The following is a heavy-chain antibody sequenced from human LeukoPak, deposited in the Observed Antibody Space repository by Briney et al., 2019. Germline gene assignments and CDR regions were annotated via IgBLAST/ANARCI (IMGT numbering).Heavy chain of an antibody. CDR3: ARDLGAFCSGGSCYAGNWFDP. D-gene: IGHD2-15*01. Sequence: TSVKVSCKASGYTFTSYYMRWVRQAPGQGLEWMGIINPSGGSTSYAQKFQGRVTMTTDTSTSTAYMELRSLRSDDTAVYYCARDLGAFCSGGSCYAGNWFDPWGQGTLVTVSS. CDR2: INPSGGST. CDR1: GYTFTSYY. V-gene: IGHV1-46*01. J-gene: IGHJ5*02.